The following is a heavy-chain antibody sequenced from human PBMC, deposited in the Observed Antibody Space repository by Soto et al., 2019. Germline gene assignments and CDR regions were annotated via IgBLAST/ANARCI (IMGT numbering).Heavy chain of an antibody. Sequence: QVQLVQSGAEVKKPGSSVKVSCKASGGTFSSYAISWVRQAPGQGLEWMGGIIPIFGTANYAQKFQGRVTINADESTSTAYMELSSLRSEDTAVYYCARDEGGGYSYGANWFDPWGQGTLVTVSS. D-gene: IGHD5-18*01. CDR1: GGTFSSYA. CDR2: IIPIFGTA. J-gene: IGHJ5*02. V-gene: IGHV1-69*01. CDR3: ARDEGGGYSYGANWFDP.